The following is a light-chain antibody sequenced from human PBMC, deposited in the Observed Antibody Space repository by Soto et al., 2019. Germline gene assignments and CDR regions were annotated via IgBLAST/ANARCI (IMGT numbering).Light chain of an antibody. CDR3: QSYDTNTVV. V-gene: IGLV6-57*04. CDR1: SGSIGSNS. CDR2: EDD. Sequence: NFMLTQPHSVSESPGKTVTISCTRSSGSIGSNSVQWYRQRPGSAPTIVIYEDDQRPSGVPNRFAGSIDRSSNSASLTISGLQTEDEADKYCQSYDTNTVVFGGGTKLTVL. J-gene: IGLJ2*01.